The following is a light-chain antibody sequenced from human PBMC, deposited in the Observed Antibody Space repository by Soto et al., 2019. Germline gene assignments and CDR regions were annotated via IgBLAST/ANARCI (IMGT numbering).Light chain of an antibody. J-gene: IGKJ5*01. CDR2: SAS. CDR1: QSVSSNY. Sequence: EIALTQSPGTLSLSPGERATLSCRASQSVSSNYLAWYQHKPGQAPRLLIYSASSRATGIPDRFSGSGSGTVFTLTISRLDPEDFAVYYCQHYGSITFGQGTRLEVK. V-gene: IGKV3-20*01. CDR3: QHYGSIT.